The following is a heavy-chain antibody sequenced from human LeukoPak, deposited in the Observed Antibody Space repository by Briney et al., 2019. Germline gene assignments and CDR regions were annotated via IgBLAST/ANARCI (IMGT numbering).Heavy chain of an antibody. D-gene: IGHD4-17*01. CDR1: GFTFSSYS. V-gene: IGHV3-21*01. Sequence: PGGSLRLSCAASGFTFSSYSMNWVRQAPGKGLEWVSSISSSSSYIYYADSVKGRFTISRDNAKNSLYLQMNSLRAEDTAVYYCARSIYGDYNYYYYYYMDVWGKGTTVTISS. CDR2: ISSSSSYI. J-gene: IGHJ6*03. CDR3: ARSIYGDYNYYYYYYMDV.